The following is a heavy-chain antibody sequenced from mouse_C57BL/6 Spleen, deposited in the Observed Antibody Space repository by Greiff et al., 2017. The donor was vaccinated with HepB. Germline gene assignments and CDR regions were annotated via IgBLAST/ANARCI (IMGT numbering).Heavy chain of an antibody. CDR3: ARSYGSSYWYFDV. CDR1: GYSFTGYF. V-gene: IGHV1-20*01. Sequence: EVQLQQSGPELVKPGDSVKISCKASGYSFTGYFMNWVMQSHGKSLEWIGRINPYNGDTFYNQKFKGKATLTVDKSSSTAHMELRSLTSADSAVYYCARSYGSSYWYFDVWGTGTTVTVSS. CDR2: INPYNGDT. D-gene: IGHD1-1*01. J-gene: IGHJ1*03.